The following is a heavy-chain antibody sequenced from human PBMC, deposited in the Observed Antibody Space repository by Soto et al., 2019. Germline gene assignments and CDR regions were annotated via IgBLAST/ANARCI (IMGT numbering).Heavy chain of an antibody. CDR2: INQDGSER. Sequence: EMQLVESGGGLVQPGGSLRLSCAGSGLTFRNAWLSWVRQAPGKGLEWVANINQDGSERYYVDSVRGRFTISRDNVENSLYLQLNSLRPEDTAVYYCAAYGYGVWAADYWGQGTLVTVSS. D-gene: IGHD4-17*01. CDR3: AAYGYGVWAADY. J-gene: IGHJ4*02. CDR1: GLTFRNAW. V-gene: IGHV3-7*03.